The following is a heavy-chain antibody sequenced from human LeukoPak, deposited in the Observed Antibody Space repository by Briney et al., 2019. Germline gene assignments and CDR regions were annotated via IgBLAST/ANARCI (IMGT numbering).Heavy chain of an antibody. CDR1: GFTFDDYS. Sequence: GGSLRLSCSASGFTFDDYSMSWVRQAPGKGLEGVGFIRSEGYGGTADYAASVKGRFTISRDDSKNIAYLQMNGLEPADTAVYYCSRGRYYYASGRSYGLDVWGQGTTVTVSS. D-gene: IGHD3-10*01. CDR2: IRSEGYGGTA. CDR3: SRGRYYYASGRSYGLDV. V-gene: IGHV3-49*04. J-gene: IGHJ6*02.